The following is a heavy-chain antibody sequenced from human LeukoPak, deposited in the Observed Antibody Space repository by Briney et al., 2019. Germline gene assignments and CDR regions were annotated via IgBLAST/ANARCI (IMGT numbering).Heavy chain of an antibody. CDR3: ARDHSSSWSLDY. V-gene: IGHV3-33*01. D-gene: IGHD6-13*01. Sequence: QPGRSLRLSCAASGFTFSSYGMHWVRQAPGKGLEWVAVIWYDGGNKYYADSVKGRFTISRDNSKNTLYLQMNSLRAEDTAVYYCARDHSSSWSLDYWGQGTLVTVSS. J-gene: IGHJ4*02. CDR2: IWYDGGNK. CDR1: GFTFSSYG.